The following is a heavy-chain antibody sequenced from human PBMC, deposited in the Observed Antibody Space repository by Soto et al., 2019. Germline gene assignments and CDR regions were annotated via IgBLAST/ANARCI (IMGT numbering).Heavy chain of an antibody. J-gene: IGHJ5*02. CDR3: AASLAARRKPYNWLDA. V-gene: IGHV1-69*06. CDR2: IIPMFGTP. Sequence: QVQVFQSGAEVKKPGSSVRVSCKVSGGTLSSQSITWVRQAPGQGLEWMGGIIPMFGTPTDAQKFRGRVTISADTSTSTVYMELRSLSSQDTAVYYCAASLAARRKPYNWLDAWGQGTLVTVSS. CDR1: GGTLSSQS. D-gene: IGHD6-6*01.